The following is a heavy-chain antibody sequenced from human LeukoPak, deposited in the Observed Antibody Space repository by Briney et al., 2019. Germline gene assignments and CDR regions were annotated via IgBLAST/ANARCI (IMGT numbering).Heavy chain of an antibody. CDR2: INPNSGGT. D-gene: IGHD3-22*01. Sequence: ASVKVSCKASGYTFTGYYMHWVRQAPGQGLEWMGRINPNSGGTNYAQKLQGRVTMTTDTSTSTAYMELRSLRSDDTAVYYCARDNDSSGYYHDYWGQGTLVTVSS. V-gene: IGHV1-2*06. CDR3: ARDNDSSGYYHDY. CDR1: GYTFTGYY. J-gene: IGHJ4*02.